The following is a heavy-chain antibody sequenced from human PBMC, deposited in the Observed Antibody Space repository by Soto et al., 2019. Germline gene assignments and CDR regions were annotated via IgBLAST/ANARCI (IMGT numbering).Heavy chain of an antibody. CDR1: GGSISSGGYY. CDR3: ARDLNSRGPFDY. Sequence: ASETLSLTCTVSGGSISSGGYYWSWIRQHPGKGLEWIGYIYYSGSTYYNPSLKSRVTISVDTSKNQFSLKLSSVTAADTAVYYCARDLNSRGPFDYWGQGTLVTVSS. J-gene: IGHJ4*02. D-gene: IGHD3-10*01. V-gene: IGHV4-31*03. CDR2: IYYSGST.